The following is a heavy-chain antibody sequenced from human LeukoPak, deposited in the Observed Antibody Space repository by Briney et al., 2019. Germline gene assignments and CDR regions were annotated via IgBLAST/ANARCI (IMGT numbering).Heavy chain of an antibody. CDR3: ATSRCSWPDYFDY. J-gene: IGHJ4*02. Sequence: PGGSLRLSCAASGFTFSSYEMNWVRQAPGKGLDWVSYISTSGSTIYYADSVKGRFTISRDNAKNSLYLQMNSLRAEDTAVYYCATSRCSWPDYFDYWGQGTLVTVSS. CDR1: GFTFSSYE. CDR2: ISTSGSTI. V-gene: IGHV3-48*03. D-gene: IGHD6-13*01.